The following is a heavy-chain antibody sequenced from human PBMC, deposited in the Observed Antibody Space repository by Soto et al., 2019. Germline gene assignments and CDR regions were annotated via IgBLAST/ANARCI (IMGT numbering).Heavy chain of an antibody. CDR2: IYYSGST. Sequence: PSETLSLTCTVSGGSISSYYWSWIRQPPGKGLEWIGYIYYSGSTNYNPSLKSRVTISVDTSKNQFSLKLSSVTAADTAVYYCASLIGSEDIVATIKDYYYGMDVWGQGTTVT. J-gene: IGHJ6*02. V-gene: IGHV4-59*01. D-gene: IGHD5-12*01. CDR1: GGSISSYY. CDR3: ASLIGSEDIVATIKDYYYGMDV.